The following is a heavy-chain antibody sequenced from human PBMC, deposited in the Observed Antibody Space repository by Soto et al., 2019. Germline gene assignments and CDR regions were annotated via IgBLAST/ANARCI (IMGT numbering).Heavy chain of an antibody. V-gene: IGHV3-23*01. J-gene: IGHJ6*02. D-gene: IGHD2-21*02. CDR1: GFTFSSYA. Sequence: EVQLLESGGGLVQPGGSLRLSCAASGFTFSSYAMSWVRQAPGKGLAWVSGIRNSGGSTDHADSVKGRFSISRDNSKNTLYLQMNSLRAEDTAVYYCAKDRGGDLKGDGMDFWGQGTTVSVSS. CDR3: AKDRGGDLKGDGMDF. CDR2: IRNSGGST.